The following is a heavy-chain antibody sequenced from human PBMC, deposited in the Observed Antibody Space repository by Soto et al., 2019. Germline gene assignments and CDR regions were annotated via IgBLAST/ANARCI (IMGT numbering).Heavy chain of an antibody. CDR3: ARDDGYYDSSGYYYSY. V-gene: IGHV3-33*01. Sequence: GGSLRLSCAASGFTFSSYGMHWVRHAPGKGLEWVAVIWYDGSNKYYADSVEGRFTISRDNSKNTLYLQMNSLRAEDTAVYYCARDDGYYDSSGYYYSYWGQGTLVTVSS. J-gene: IGHJ4*02. CDR2: IWYDGSNK. CDR1: GFTFSSYG. D-gene: IGHD3-22*01.